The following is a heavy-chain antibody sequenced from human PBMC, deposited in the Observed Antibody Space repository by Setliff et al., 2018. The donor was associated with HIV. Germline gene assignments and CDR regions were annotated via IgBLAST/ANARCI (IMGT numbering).Heavy chain of an antibody. CDR2: LNPRSSSS. D-gene: IGHD5-12*01. J-gene: IGHJ6*03. CDR3: AKGWLPTDYSFFYIDV. V-gene: IGHV1-2*02. Sequence: ASVKVSCKASGYTFSGYYIHWVRQAPGQGLEWMEWLNPRSSSSDYAQKFQGRVKITADKSTSTAYMELTSLKFEDTSVYYCAKGWLPTDYSFFYIDVWGKGTTVTVSS. CDR1: GYTFSGYY.